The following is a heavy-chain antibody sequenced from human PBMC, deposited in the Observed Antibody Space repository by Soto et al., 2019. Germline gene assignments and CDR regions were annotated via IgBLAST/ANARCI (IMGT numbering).Heavy chain of an antibody. V-gene: IGHV4-34*01. Sequence: QVQLQQWGAGLLKPSETLSLTCAVYGGSFSGYYWSWIRQPPGKGLEWIGEINHSGSTNYHPSLKSRVTRSVDPSKNQFSLKPSSVTAADTAVYYCARGKSAIRYCDWYSLGYSGQGTLVTVSS. D-gene: IGHD3-9*01. J-gene: IGHJ4*02. CDR2: INHSGST. CDR1: GGSFSGYY. CDR3: ARGKSAIRYCDWYSLGY.